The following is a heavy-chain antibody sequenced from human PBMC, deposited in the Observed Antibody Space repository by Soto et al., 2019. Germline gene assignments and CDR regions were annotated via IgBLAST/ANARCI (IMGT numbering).Heavy chain of an antibody. Sequence: PSETLSLTCAVYGGSFSAYYWSWIRQAPGKGLEFIGEIDHSGSPRYNPSLQSRVTVSVDTSKNQISLSLSSVTAADTAVYFCARVRKKRHFYNYGLDVWGHGTAVTVSS. CDR3: ARVRKKRHFYNYGLDV. CDR2: IDHSGSP. V-gene: IGHV4-34*01. J-gene: IGHJ6*02. CDR1: GGSFSAYY.